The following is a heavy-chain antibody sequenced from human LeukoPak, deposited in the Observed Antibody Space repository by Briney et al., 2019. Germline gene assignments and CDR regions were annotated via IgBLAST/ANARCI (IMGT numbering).Heavy chain of an antibody. CDR2: MNPNRGNT. CDR1: GYTFTSYD. Sequence: ASVKVSCKASGYTFTSYDINWVRQATGQGLEWMGWMNPNRGNTGYAQKFQGRVTMTRNTSISTAYMELSSLRSEDTAVYYCARGNDFWSGYYRTYGWFDPWGQGTLVTVSS. CDR3: ARGNDFWSGYYRTYGWFDP. V-gene: IGHV1-8*01. D-gene: IGHD3-3*01. J-gene: IGHJ5*02.